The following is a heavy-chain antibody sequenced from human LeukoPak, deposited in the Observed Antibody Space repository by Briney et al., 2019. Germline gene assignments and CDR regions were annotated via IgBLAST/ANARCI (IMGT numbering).Heavy chain of an antibody. D-gene: IGHD3-10*01. CDR2: INHSGST. CDR3: ARFGGVLLWFGVRGWFDP. J-gene: IGHJ5*02. CDR1: GGSFSGYY. Sequence: SETLSLTCAVYGGSFSGYYSSWIRQPPGKGLEWIGEINHSGSTNYNPSLKSRVTISVDTSKNQFSLKLSSVTAADTAVYYCARFGGVLLWFGVRGWFDPWGQGTLVTVSS. V-gene: IGHV4-34*01.